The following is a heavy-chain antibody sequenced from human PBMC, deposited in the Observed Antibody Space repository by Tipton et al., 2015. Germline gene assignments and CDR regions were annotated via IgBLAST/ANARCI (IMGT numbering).Heavy chain of an antibody. Sequence: QLVQSGAEVKKPGASVKVSCKASGYIFTSYFMHWVRQVPGQGLEWMGIFNPTGGSTIYAQKFQGRVTMTRDTSTSTVYMELSSLRSEDTAVYYCARTERYYYGSGSYYADYYYYGMDVWGQGTTVTVSS. CDR2: FNPTGGST. CDR3: ARTERYYYGSGSYYADYYYYGMDV. V-gene: IGHV1-46*01. J-gene: IGHJ6*02. D-gene: IGHD3-10*01. CDR1: GYIFTSYF.